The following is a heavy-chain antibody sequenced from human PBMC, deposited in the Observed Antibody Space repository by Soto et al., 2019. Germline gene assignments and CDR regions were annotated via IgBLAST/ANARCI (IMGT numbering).Heavy chain of an antibody. J-gene: IGHJ4*02. CDR1: GFPLSNARMG. CDR2: IFSNDEK. CDR3: ARTEYSSSNGPNLFDY. D-gene: IGHD6-6*01. Sequence: SGPTLVNPTETLTLTCTVSGFPLSNARMGVSWIRQPPGKALEWLAHIFSNDEKSYSTSLKSRLTISKDTSKSQVVLTMTNMDPVDTATYYCARTEYSSSNGPNLFDYWGQGTLVTVSS. V-gene: IGHV2-26*01.